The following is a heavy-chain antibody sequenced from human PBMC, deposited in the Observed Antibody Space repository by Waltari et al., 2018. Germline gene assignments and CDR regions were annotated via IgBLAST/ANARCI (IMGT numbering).Heavy chain of an antibody. V-gene: IGHV4-34*01. CDR3: ARGTRERLLDI. Sequence: QVQLQAWGAGLLKHSETLSLTFPAYGGPFSCSFWSCIRQPLWQGLEWIGETSQSGSTYYNPSRESRVTISVDTSDNRFSLRLTSVTAMETSIYYCARGTRERLLDIWSPGTPVTGSS. CDR1: GGPFSCSF. D-gene: IGHD1-26*01. J-gene: IGHJ4*02. CDR2: TSQSGST.